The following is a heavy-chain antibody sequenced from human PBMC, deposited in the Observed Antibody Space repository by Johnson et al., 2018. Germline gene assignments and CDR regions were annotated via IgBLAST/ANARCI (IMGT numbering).Heavy chain of an antibody. CDR3: ARDRSGSSYYYYGMDV. J-gene: IGHJ6*02. Sequence: EQLVESGGGLVEHGVSLGLTCAASGFTLSDYSLNWVRQAPGQGPEWLSSISRSRLTIYYADSVKGRLPISRDNAKNSLYLQMNSLRDEDTALYYCARDRSGSSYYYYGMDVWGQGTTVTVSS. CDR2: ISRSRLTI. V-gene: IGHV3-48*02. CDR1: GFTLSDYS. D-gene: IGHD1-26*01.